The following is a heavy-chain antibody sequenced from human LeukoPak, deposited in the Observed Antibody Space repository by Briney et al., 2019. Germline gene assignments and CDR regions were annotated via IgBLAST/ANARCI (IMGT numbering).Heavy chain of an antibody. V-gene: IGHV3-43D*03. CDR3: AKVMGRGYCSGGSCTTFDY. D-gene: IGHD2-15*01. CDR1: GFTFDDYA. CDR2: ISWDGGST. J-gene: IGHJ4*02. Sequence: PGGSLRLSCAASGFTFDDYAMHWVRQAPGKGLEWVSLISWDGGSTYYADSVKGRFTISRDNSKNSLYLQMNSLRVEDTAVYYCAKVMGRGYCSGGSCTTFDYWGQGTLVTVSS.